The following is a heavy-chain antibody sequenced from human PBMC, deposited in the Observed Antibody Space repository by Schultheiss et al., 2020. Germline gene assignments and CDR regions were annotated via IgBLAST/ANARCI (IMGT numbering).Heavy chain of an antibody. D-gene: IGHD4-23*01. CDR2: IWYDGSNK. Sequence: GESLKISCAASGFTFSSYGMHWVRQAPGKGLEWVAVIWYDGSNKYYADSVKGRFTISRDNSKNTLYLQMNSLRAEDTAVYYCAGGNSVFDYWGQGTLVTVSS. CDR3: AGGNSVFDY. J-gene: IGHJ4*02. V-gene: IGHV3-33*01. CDR1: GFTFSSYG.